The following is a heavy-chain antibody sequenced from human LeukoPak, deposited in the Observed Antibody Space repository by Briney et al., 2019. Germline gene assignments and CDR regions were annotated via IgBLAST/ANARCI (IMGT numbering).Heavy chain of an antibody. J-gene: IGHJ4*02. Sequence: ASVKVSCKASGYTFTSYGISWARQAPGQGLEWMGWISTYNGNTNYAQKLQGRVTMTTDTSTSTAYMELRSLRSDDTAVYYCARVERAVAGTGGFDYWGQGTLVTVSS. CDR1: GYTFTSYG. CDR2: ISTYNGNT. CDR3: ARVERAVAGTGGFDY. V-gene: IGHV1-18*01. D-gene: IGHD6-19*01.